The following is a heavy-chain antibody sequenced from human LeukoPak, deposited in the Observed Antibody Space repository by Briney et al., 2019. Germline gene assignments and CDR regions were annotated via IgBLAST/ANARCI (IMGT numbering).Heavy chain of an antibody. V-gene: IGHV4-4*07. CDR3: ARERGNLRGDAFDI. CDR2: IYSSGNT. J-gene: IGHJ3*02. Sequence: SETLPLTCTVSGVSISSYYWTWIRQPAREGLEWIGRIYSSGNTNYNPSLESRVTMSIDTSKNQFSLKLSSVTAADTAVYYCARERGNLRGDAFDIWGQGTMVTVSS. CDR1: GVSISSYY. D-gene: IGHD1-26*01.